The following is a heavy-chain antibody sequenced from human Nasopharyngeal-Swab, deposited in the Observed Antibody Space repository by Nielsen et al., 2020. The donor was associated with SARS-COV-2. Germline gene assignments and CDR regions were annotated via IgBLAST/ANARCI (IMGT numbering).Heavy chain of an antibody. CDR2: IRPDAREQ. V-gene: IGHV3-7*04. D-gene: IGHD2-21*02. CDR1: GSPFSNHY. J-gene: IGHJ3*02. Sequence: GESLKTSCAASGSPFSNHYMTWVRQPPGKGLEWVANIRPDAREQFDVDSVKGRFTISRDNAKNSVFQQMNSLRSEDTAVYYCARESVVTGMDDAPDIWGRGTMVTVSS. CDR3: ARESVVTGMDDAPDI.